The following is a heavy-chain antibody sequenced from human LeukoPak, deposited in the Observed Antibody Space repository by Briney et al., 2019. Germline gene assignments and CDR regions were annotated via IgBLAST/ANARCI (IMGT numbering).Heavy chain of an antibody. J-gene: IGHJ2*01. Sequence: SETLSLTCTVSGGSISSSSYYWGWIRQPPGKGLEWIGSIYYSGSTYYNPSLKSRVTISVDTSKNQFSLKLSSVTAADTAVYYCARFNLEDSSGYYIRNWYFDLWGRGTLVTVSS. V-gene: IGHV4-39*07. CDR2: IYYSGST. CDR3: ARFNLEDSSGYYIRNWYFDL. D-gene: IGHD3-22*01. CDR1: GGSISSSSYY.